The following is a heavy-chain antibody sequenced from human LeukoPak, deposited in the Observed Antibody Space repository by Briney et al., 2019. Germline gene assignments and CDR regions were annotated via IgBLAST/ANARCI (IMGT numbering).Heavy chain of an antibody. V-gene: IGHV3-74*01. CDR2: INSDGSST. J-gene: IGHJ3*02. D-gene: IGHD2-21*02. CDR1: GFTFSSYW. CDR3: ARHGGYCGGDCHDAFDI. Sequence: GGSLRLSCAASGFTFSSYWMHWVRQAPGKGLVWVSRINSDGSSTSYADSVKGRFTISRDNAKNTLYLQMNSLRAEDTAVYYCARHGGYCGGDCHDAFDIWGQGTMVTVSS.